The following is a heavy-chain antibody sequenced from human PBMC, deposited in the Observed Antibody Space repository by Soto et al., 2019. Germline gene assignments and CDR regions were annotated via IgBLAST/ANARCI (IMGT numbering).Heavy chain of an antibody. J-gene: IGHJ4*02. V-gene: IGHV1-18*01. D-gene: IGHD2-15*01. CDR1: GYTFTSYG. CDR2: ISAYNGNT. Sequence: ASVKVSCKASGYTFTSYGISWVRQAPGQGLEWMGWISAYNGNTNYAQKLQGRVTMTTDTSTSTAYMELRSLRSDDTAVFYCARDIVVVVAATAPFGYWGQGTLVTVSS. CDR3: ARDIVVVVAATAPFGY.